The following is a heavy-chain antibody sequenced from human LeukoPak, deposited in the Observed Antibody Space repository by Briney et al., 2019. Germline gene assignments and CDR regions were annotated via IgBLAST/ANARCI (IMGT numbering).Heavy chain of an antibody. CDR1: GGSISSSSYY. D-gene: IGHD2-21*02. CDR2: IYYSGST. CDR3: AKVPFRGVVVTATSPYYYYYMDV. J-gene: IGHJ6*03. Sequence: PSETLSLTCAVSGGSISSSSYYWGWIRQPPGKGLEWIGSIYYSGSTYYNPSLKSRVTISVDTSKNQFSLKLSSVTAADTAVYYCAKVPFRGVVVTATSPYYYYYMDVWGKGTTVTISS. V-gene: IGHV4-39*07.